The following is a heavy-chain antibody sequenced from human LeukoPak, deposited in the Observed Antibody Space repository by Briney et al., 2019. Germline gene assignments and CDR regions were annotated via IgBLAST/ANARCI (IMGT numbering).Heavy chain of an antibody. CDR3: ATVPLGYCSGGSCYDFDY. CDR2: IIPILGTA. V-gene: IGHV1-69*10. Sequence: GASVKVSCKASGGTFSSYAISWVRQAPGQGLEWMGGIIPILGTANYAQKFQGRVTITADKSTSTAYMELSSLRSEDTAVYYCATVPLGYCSGGSCYDFDYWGQGTLVTVSS. D-gene: IGHD2-15*01. CDR1: GGTFSSYA. J-gene: IGHJ4*02.